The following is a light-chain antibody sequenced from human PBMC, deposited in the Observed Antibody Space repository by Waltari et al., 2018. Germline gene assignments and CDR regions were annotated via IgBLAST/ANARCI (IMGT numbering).Light chain of an antibody. Sequence: SYGLTQAPSVSVSPGQTARITCSGDTLPKEYAYWYQQKPGQAPLLVIYEDSERPSGILERCSGSIARTTFALTINGVQAEDEAEYYCQSSDSSGSYVLFGGGTKLTVL. J-gene: IGLJ3*02. CDR1: TLPKEY. CDR2: EDS. V-gene: IGLV3-25*03. CDR3: QSSDSSGSYVL.